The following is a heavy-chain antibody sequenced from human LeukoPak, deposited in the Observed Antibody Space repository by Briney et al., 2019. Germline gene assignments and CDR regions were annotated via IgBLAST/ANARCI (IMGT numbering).Heavy chain of an antibody. CDR3: ARGLSSGWYLEYFQH. D-gene: IGHD6-19*01. J-gene: IGHJ1*01. Sequence: SETLSLTCAVYGGSFSGYYWSWIRQPPGKGLEWIGEINHSGSTNYNPSLKSRVTISVDTSKNQFSLKLSSVTAADTAVYYCARGLSSGWYLEYFQHWGQGTLSPSPQ. V-gene: IGHV4-34*01. CDR2: INHSGST. CDR1: GGSFSGYY.